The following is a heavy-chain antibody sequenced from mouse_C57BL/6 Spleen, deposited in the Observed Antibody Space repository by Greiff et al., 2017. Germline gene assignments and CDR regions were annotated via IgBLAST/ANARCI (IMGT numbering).Heavy chain of an antibody. CDR3: AREGAYGPAWFAY. Sequence: EVQLVESGGGLVKPGGSLKLSCAASGFTFSDYGMHWVRQAPEQGLEWVAYISSGSSTIYYADTVKGRFTISRDNATNTLCLQMTSLSSEDTAIYYGAREGAYGPAWFAYWGQGTLVTVSA. CDR2: ISSGSSTI. J-gene: IGHJ3*01. CDR1: GFTFSDYG. V-gene: IGHV5-17*01. D-gene: IGHD1-2*01.